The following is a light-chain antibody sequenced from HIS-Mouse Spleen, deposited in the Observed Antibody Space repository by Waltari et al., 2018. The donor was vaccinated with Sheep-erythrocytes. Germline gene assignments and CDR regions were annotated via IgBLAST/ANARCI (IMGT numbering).Light chain of an antibody. CDR1: QLGAKD. J-gene: IGLJ2*01. CDR2: QDS. V-gene: IGLV3-1*01. CDR3: QAWDSSTAV. Sequence: SYDLTQPPSASVSPGQTASITFSGDQLGAKDACWYQQKPGQSPVLVIYQDSKRPSGIPERFSGSNSGNTATLTISGTQAMDETDYYCQAWDSSTAVFGGGTKLTVL.